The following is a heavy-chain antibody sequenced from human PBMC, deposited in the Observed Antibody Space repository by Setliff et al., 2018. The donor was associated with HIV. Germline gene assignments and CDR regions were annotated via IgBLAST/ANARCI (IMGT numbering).Heavy chain of an antibody. CDR1: GFTFSDHY. V-gene: IGHV3-23*01. CDR3: ARLGIVLYCSGTSCYLNF. CDR2: ISGSGDTK. D-gene: IGHD2-2*01. Sequence: GESLKLSCAASGFTFSDHYMDWVRQAPGKGLEWGSGISGSGDTKYYTDAVKGRFTISRDIYKSTLYLQRNSLRAEDTAVYHCARLGIVLYCSGTSCYLNFWGQGTLVTVSS. J-gene: IGHJ4*02.